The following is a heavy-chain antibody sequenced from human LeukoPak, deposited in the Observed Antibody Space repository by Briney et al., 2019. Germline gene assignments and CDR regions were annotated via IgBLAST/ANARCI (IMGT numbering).Heavy chain of an antibody. V-gene: IGHV3-48*02. J-gene: IGHJ4*02. CDR3: ARDRRPITMIVVVRHEFDY. CDR1: GFTFNVYS. CDR2: ISSSSVNI. Sequence: PGGSLRLSCAASGFTFNVYSMNWVRQAPGKRPEWISFISSSSVNIYYADSVKGRFTISRDNAKNSLYLQMNSLRDEDTAVYYCARDRRPITMIVVVRHEFDYWGQGTLVTVSS. D-gene: IGHD3-22*01.